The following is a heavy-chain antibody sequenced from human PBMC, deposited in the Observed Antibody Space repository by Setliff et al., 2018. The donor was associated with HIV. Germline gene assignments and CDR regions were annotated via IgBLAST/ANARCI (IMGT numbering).Heavy chain of an antibody. J-gene: IGHJ6*04. V-gene: IGHV4-61*01. CDR1: GAPMTSGSFY. CDR2: IYYSGRT. D-gene: IGHD2-15*01. CDR3: ARGCELLPYWALNV. Sequence: PSETLSLTCTVSGAPMTSGSFYWSWIRHLPGKGLEWIGYIYYSGRTDYNPSFRRRASISLDTSKNQFSLKLNSVTAADSAIYYCARGCELLPYWALNVWGKGTTVTVSS.